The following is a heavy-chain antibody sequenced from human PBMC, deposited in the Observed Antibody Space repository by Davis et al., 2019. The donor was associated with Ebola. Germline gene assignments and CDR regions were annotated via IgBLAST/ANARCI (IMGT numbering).Heavy chain of an antibody. J-gene: IGHJ4*02. CDR3: ARFFGYFDWGYFDY. CDR1: GFTFSSYS. Sequence: GESLKISCAASGFTFSSYSMNWVRQAPGKGLEWVSYISSSSSTIYYADSVKGRFTISRDNAKNSLYLQMNSLRDEDTAVYYCARFFGYFDWGYFDYWGQGTLVTVSS. CDR2: ISSSSSTI. V-gene: IGHV3-48*02. D-gene: IGHD3-9*01.